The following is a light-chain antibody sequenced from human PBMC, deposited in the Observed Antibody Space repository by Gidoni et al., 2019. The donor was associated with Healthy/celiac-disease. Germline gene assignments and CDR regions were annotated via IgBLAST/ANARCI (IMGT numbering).Light chain of an antibody. CDR1: QDISNY. J-gene: IGKJ1*01. CDR2: AAS. Sequence: DIQMTQSPSSLSASVGNRVTITCQASQDISNYLNWYQQKPGKAPKLLIYAASNLETGVPSRFSGSGSGTDFTFTISSLQPEDIATYYCQQYDNRPGTFGQGTKVEIK. V-gene: IGKV1-33*01. CDR3: QQYDNRPGT.